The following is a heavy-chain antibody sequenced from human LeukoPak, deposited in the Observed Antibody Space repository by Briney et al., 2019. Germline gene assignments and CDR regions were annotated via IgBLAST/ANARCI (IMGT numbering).Heavy chain of an antibody. CDR1: GFTFSSYW. D-gene: IGHD2-21*01. CDR3: AKRHCGGSCLGTMFDY. CDR2: INTDGSYS. J-gene: IGHJ4*01. Sequence: QPGGSLRLSCAASGFTFSSYWMHWVRQPPGKGLVWVSRINTDGSYSIYADSVKGRFTFSRDNAKTTLYLQMDSLRAEDTAIYYCAKRHCGGSCLGTMFDYWGHGTLVTVSS. V-gene: IGHV3-74*01.